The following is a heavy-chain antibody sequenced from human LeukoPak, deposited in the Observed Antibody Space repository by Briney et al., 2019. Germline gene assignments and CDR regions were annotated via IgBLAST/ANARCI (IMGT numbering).Heavy chain of an antibody. CDR3: APTAEAYTSWWKV. Sequence: SETLSLTCTVSGASFSSGDQYWNWIRQSPGKGLEWIGSIHPSGRLYNNPSLESRVTISIDTSKNQFSLNLNSVTAADTAVYYCAPTAEAYTSWWKVWGQGTLVTVSS. CDR2: IHPSGRL. V-gene: IGHV4-31*03. D-gene: IGHD3-16*01. J-gene: IGHJ4*02. CDR1: GASFSSGDQY.